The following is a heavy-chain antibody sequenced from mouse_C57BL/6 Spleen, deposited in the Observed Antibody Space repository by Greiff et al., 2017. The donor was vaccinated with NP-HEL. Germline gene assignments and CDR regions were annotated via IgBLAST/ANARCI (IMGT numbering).Heavy chain of an antibody. CDR3: ATNWDVGYFDV. CDR1: GYTFTSYD. D-gene: IGHD4-1*01. Sequence: VKLVESGPELVKPGASVKLSCKASGYTFTSYDINWVKQRPGQGLEWIGWIYPRDGSTKYNEKFKGKATLTVDTSSSTAYMELHSLTSEDSAVYFCATNWDVGYFDVWGTGTTVTVSS. J-gene: IGHJ1*03. V-gene: IGHV1-85*01. CDR2: IYPRDGST.